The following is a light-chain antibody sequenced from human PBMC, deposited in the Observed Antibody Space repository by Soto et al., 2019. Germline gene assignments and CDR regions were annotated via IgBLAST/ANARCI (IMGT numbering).Light chain of an antibody. V-gene: IGKV3-15*01. CDR3: QQYETWPRT. CDR1: QSLTSN. Sequence: TLSVSPGERATLSCRASQSLTSNLAWYQQKPGQAPRLLIYGASTRATGIPAKFSGSGSGTEFTLTIRSLQSEDFAVYYCQQYETWPRTFGQGTKVDTK. CDR2: GAS. J-gene: IGKJ1*01.